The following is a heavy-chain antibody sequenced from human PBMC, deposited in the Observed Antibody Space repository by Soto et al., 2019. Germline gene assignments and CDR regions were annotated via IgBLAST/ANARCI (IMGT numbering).Heavy chain of an antibody. V-gene: IGHV4-34*01. CDR3: ARGRLLVRGVYFDY. J-gene: IGHJ4*02. Sequence: QVQLQQWGAGLLKPSETLSLTCAVYGGSFSGYYWSWIRQPPGKGLEWIGEINHSGSTNYNPSLKSRLTISVDTSKNQFSLKLSSVTAADTAVYYCARGRLLVRGVYFDYWGQGTLVTVSS. CDR1: GGSFSGYY. CDR2: INHSGST. D-gene: IGHD3-10*01.